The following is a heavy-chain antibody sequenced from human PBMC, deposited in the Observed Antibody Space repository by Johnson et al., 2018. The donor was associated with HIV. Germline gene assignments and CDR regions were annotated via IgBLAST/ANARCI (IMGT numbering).Heavy chain of an antibody. CDR3: TTTEHHGDLHSDAFDI. CDR2: INRDGSDK. V-gene: IGHV3-7*03. J-gene: IGHJ3*02. Sequence: VQLVESGGGLVQPGGSLRLSCAASQFMFSRYWMTWVRQAPGKGLEWVANINRDGSDKYYVDSVKGRFTISRDNAQDSLYLQMNSLRVDDTAVYSCTTTEHHGDLHSDAFDIWGQGTMVTVSS. CDR1: QFMFSRYW. D-gene: IGHD4-17*01.